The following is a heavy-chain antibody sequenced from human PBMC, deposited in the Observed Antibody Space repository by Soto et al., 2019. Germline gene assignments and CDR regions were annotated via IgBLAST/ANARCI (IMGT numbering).Heavy chain of an antibody. J-gene: IGHJ6*02. CDR2: IIPLVGTT. CDR1: GGTFSNYV. V-gene: IGHV1-69*01. CDR3: EIDVGAGEWSVV. Sequence: QVQLVQSGTEVKKPGSSAKVSCKASGGTFSNYVISWVRQAPGQGLEWMGGIIPLVGTTDYAKKVQGRIAMTADESTTTVYMDLGSLRFEDTAVYFCEIDVGAGEWSVVWGQGTTVIDSS. D-gene: IGHD3-10*01.